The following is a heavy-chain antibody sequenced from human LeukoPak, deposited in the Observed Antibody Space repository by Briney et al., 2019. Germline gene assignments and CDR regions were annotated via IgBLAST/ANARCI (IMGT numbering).Heavy chain of an antibody. J-gene: IGHJ4*02. CDR3: ATEYYGSGSYPYYFDY. CDR1: GFTFSTFA. V-gene: IGHV3-23*01. D-gene: IGHD3-10*01. Sequence: GGSLRLSCAASGFTFSTFAMIWVRQPPGKGLEWVSSIFPSGGEIHYADSVRGRFTISRDNSKSTLSLQMNSLRAEDTAVYYCATEYYGSGSYPYYFDYWGQGTLVTVSS. CDR2: IFPSGGEI.